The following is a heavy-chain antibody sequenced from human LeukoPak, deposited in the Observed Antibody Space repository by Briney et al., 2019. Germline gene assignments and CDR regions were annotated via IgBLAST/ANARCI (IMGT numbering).Heavy chain of an antibody. D-gene: IGHD2/OR15-2a*01. V-gene: IGHV4-34*01. CDR2: INHSGST. CDR3: ARGPILDY. Sequence: SETLSLTCAVYGGSFSGYYWSWVRQPPGKGLEWIGEINHSGSTNYNPSLKSRVTISVDTSKNQFSLKLSSVTAADTAVYYCARGPILDYWGQGTLVTVSS. J-gene: IGHJ4*02. CDR1: GGSFSGYY.